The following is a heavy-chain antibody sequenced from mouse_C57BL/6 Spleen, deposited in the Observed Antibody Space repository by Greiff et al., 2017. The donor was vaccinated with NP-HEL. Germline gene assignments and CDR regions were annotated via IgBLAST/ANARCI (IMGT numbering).Heavy chain of an antibody. CDR3: ARRGYDYDDYAMDN. CDR2: IYPSDSDT. V-gene: IGHV1-61*01. D-gene: IGHD2-4*01. J-gene: IGHJ4*01. CDR1: GYTFTSYW. Sequence: VQLQQPGAELVRPGSSVKLSCKASGYTFTSYWMAWVKQRPGQGLEWIGNIYPSDSDTHYNQQFKDKATLTVDKSSSTAYMQLSSLTSEDSAVYYCARRGYDYDDYAMDNWGQGTSVTGSS.